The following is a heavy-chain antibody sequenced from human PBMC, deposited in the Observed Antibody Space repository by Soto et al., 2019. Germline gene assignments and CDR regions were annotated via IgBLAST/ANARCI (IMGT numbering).Heavy chain of an antibody. CDR2: IHTDGSRT. D-gene: IGHD3-22*01. V-gene: IGHV3-74*01. CDR1: GFTFNTYW. CDR3: ASKINYYYHSSGSHDAFDF. Sequence: DVQLVESGGGLIQPGGSLRLSCATSGFTFNTYWMQWVRQVPGKGLVWVSRIHTDGSRTFYADSVKGRFTVSRENTKNRVYQQMKSLRGDDMAVYNTASKINYYYHSSGSHDAFDFWGKGTTVTVSS. J-gene: IGHJ3*01.